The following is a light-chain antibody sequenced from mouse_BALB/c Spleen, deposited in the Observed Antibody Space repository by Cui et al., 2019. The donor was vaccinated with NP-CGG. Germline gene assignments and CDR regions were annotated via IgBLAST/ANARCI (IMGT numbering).Light chain of an antibody. CDR3: ALWYSNHWV. CDR1: TGAVTTSNY. Sequence: QAVLTQEFALPTSPGETVTLTCRSSTGAVTTSNYANWVQEKPDHLFTGLIGGTKNRTPGVPARFSGSLIGDKAALTITGAQTEDEAIYFCALWYSNHWVFGGGTKLTVL. J-gene: IGLJ1*01. CDR2: GTK. V-gene: IGLV1*01.